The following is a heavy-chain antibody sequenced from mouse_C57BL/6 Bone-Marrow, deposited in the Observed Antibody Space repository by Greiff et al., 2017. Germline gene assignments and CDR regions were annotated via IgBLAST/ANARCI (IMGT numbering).Heavy chain of an antibody. Sequence: DVKLQESGTVLARPGASVKMSCKTSGYTFTSYWMHWVKQRPGQGLEWIGAIYPGNSDTSYNQTFKGKAKLTAVTSASTAYMELSSLTNEDSAVYYCTRGGLLLAWFAYWGQGTLVTVSA. CDR3: TRGGLLLAWFAY. J-gene: IGHJ3*01. CDR1: GYTFTSYW. V-gene: IGHV1-5*01. D-gene: IGHD2-3*01. CDR2: IYPGNSDT.